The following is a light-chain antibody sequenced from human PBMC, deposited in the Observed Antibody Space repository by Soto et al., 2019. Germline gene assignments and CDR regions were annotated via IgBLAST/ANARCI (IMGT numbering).Light chain of an antibody. V-gene: IGKV3-11*01. CDR3: QQRNNGLT. Sequence: EIVLTQSPATRSLSPGERATLSCRASQSVSSYLAWYQQKPGQGPRLLIYEASNRATGIPARFSGSGSGTDFTLTISSLEPEDFAVYYCQQRNNGLTFGGGTKVEIK. CDR2: EAS. CDR1: QSVSSY. J-gene: IGKJ4*01.